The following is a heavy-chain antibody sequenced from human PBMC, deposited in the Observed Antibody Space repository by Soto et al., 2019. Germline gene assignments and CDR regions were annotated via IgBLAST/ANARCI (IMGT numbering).Heavy chain of an antibody. J-gene: IGHJ4*02. Sequence: QLQLQESGPGLVKPSETLSLTCTVSGGSISSSSYYWGWIRQPPGKGLEWIGSIYYSGSTYYNPSLKSRVTISVDTSKNQFSLKLSSVTAADTAVYYCASLVDTAMERGYYFDYWGQGTLVTVSS. D-gene: IGHD5-18*01. CDR2: IYYSGST. CDR1: GGSISSSSYY. V-gene: IGHV4-39*01. CDR3: ASLVDTAMERGYYFDY.